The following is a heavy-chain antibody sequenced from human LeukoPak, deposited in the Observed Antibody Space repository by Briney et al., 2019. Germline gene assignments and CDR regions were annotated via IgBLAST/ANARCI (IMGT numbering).Heavy chain of an antibody. CDR2: ISSSGNTI. Sequence: GGSLRLSCTASGCTFSSYEMNWVRQAPGKGLEWVSYISSSGNTIYYADSVKGRFTISRDNAKHSLYLQMNSLRAEDTAVYYCTRDLDGSGSYNWFDPWGQGTLVTVSS. J-gene: IGHJ5*02. V-gene: IGHV3-48*03. CDR1: GCTFSSYE. CDR3: TRDLDGSGSYNWFDP. D-gene: IGHD3-10*01.